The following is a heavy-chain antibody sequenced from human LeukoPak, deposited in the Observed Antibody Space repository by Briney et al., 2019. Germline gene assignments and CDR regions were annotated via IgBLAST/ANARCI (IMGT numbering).Heavy chain of an antibody. J-gene: IGHJ4*02. CDR2: IYYSGST. Sequence: SETLSLTCTVSGGSISSYYWSWIRQPPGKGLEWIGYIYYSGSTNYNPSLKSRVTISVDTSKNHFSLKLSSVTAADAAAYYCARVASYDFWSGYYHFDYWGQGTLVTVSS. D-gene: IGHD3-3*01. CDR1: GGSISSYY. V-gene: IGHV4-59*01. CDR3: ARVASYDFWSGYYHFDY.